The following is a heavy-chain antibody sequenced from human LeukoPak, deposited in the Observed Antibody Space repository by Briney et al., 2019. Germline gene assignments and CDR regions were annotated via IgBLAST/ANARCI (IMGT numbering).Heavy chain of an antibody. Sequence: GGSLRLSCAASGFTFNSYWMHWVRHTPGKGLVWVSRINSVGSSTTYADSVKGRLTISRDNAKNTLYLQMNSLRGEDTAVYYCARALTGETFEPWGQGTLVTVSS. CDR1: GFTFNSYW. D-gene: IGHD7-27*01. CDR2: INSVGSST. V-gene: IGHV3-74*01. J-gene: IGHJ5*02. CDR3: ARALTGETFEP.